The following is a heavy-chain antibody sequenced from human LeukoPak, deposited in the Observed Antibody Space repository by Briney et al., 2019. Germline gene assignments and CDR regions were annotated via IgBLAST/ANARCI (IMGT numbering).Heavy chain of an antibody. J-gene: IGHJ4*02. CDR2: INPNSGYT. CDR3: ASEDGDDIFDY. V-gene: IGHV1-2*02. CDR1: GYTFTCYY. Sequence: ASVTVSCKASGYTFTCYYTHWLRQPPGQGPGWMGWINPNSGYTYFAQKFQDRLSMTRDTSINTAYMELSRLTSDDAADYFCASEDGDDIFDYWGPGTLVTVSS. D-gene: IGHD3-10*01.